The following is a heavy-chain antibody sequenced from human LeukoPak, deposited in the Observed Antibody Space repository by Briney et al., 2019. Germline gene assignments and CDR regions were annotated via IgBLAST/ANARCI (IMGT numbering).Heavy chain of an antibody. D-gene: IGHD3-22*01. V-gene: IGHV3-23*01. J-gene: IGHJ4*02. CDR3: AKDSTYYYDSSGYYAEY. Sequence: GGSLRLSCAASGFTFSSYGMSWVRQAPGKGLEWVSAISGSGGSTYYADSVKGRFTISRDNSKNTLYLQVNSLRAEDTAVYHCAKDSTYYYDSSGYYAEYWGQGTLVTVSS. CDR2: ISGSGGST. CDR1: GFTFSSYG.